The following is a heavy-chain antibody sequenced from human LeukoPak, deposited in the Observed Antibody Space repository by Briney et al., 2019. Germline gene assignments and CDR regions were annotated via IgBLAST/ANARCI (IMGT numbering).Heavy chain of an antibody. CDR1: GGSFSGYH. CDR3: ARLSFLSFSYDSTGHAIFSFDY. CDR2: ISHTGIA. J-gene: IGHJ4*02. D-gene: IGHD3-22*01. V-gene: IGHV4-34*01. Sequence: PSETLSLTCAVYGGSFSGYHWSWIRQSPGKGLEWIGEISHTGIASYNPSLKSRVAISVDASKNQFSLRMDSVTAADRAVYYCARLSFLSFSYDSTGHAIFSFDYWGRGTLVTVSS.